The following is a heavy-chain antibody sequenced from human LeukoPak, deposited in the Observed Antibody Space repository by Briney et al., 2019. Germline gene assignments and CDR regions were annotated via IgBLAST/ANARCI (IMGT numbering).Heavy chain of an antibody. CDR1: GYRFTAYV. CDR2: ISTYNPNT. Sequence: GASEKVSCKASGYRFTAYVISWVRQAPGQGLEWMGWISTYNPNTNYAHKFQGRVTMTTDTSTSTDYMELRSLRSDDTAVYYCARSPARGYDILTNYNDYWGQGTLVTVSS. D-gene: IGHD3-9*01. V-gene: IGHV1-18*01. CDR3: ARSPARGYDILTNYNDY. J-gene: IGHJ4*02.